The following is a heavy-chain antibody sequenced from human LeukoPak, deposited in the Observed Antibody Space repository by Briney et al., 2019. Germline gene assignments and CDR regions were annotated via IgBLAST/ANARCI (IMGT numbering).Heavy chain of an antibody. J-gene: IGHJ5*02. D-gene: IGHD2-2*01. CDR1: GFTFSRQW. V-gene: IGHV3-7*03. Sequence: AGGSLRLSCAASGFTFSRQWMTWVRQAPGKGLEWVANINRDGSEEYYVDSVKGRFTISRDNAKNSVHLQMNSLRAEDTAVYYCAKGGGGIVVMPSTMPKNPWGQGTLVTVSS. CDR3: AKGGGGIVVMPSTMPKNP. CDR2: INRDGSEE.